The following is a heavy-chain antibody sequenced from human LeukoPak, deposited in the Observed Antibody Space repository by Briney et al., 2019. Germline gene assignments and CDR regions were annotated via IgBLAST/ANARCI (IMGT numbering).Heavy chain of an antibody. Sequence: PGGSLRLSCAASGFTFSSYAMSWVRQAPGKGLECVSAISGSGGSTYYADSAQGRFTISRDNSKSTLYLQRNSLSGEDTAVYYCAKAVTLVRTDAFDIWGQGTMVTVSS. J-gene: IGHJ3*02. CDR3: AKAVTLVRTDAFDI. V-gene: IGHV3-23*01. CDR2: ISGSGGST. D-gene: IGHD3-10*01. CDR1: GFTFSSYA.